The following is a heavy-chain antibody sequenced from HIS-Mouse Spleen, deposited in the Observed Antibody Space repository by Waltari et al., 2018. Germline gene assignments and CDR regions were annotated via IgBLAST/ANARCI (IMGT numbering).Heavy chain of an antibody. D-gene: IGHD6-13*01. CDR2: IYYSGGT. Sequence: QLQLQESGPGLVKPSETLSLTCTVPGGSISSSSYYLGWIRQPPGKGRGWIGGIYYSGGTYKSPSLKSRVTISVGTSKNQFSLKLSSVTAADTAVYYCAREIPYSSSWYDWYFDLRGRGTLVTVSS. CDR1: GGSISSSSYY. CDR3: AREIPYSSSWYDWYFDL. V-gene: IGHV4-39*07. J-gene: IGHJ2*01.